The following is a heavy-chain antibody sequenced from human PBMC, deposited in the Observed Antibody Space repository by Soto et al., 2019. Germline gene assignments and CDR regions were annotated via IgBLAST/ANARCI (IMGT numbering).Heavy chain of an antibody. CDR2: VNTDESRT. D-gene: IGHD6-19*01. V-gene: IGHV3-74*01. J-gene: IGHJ4*02. CDR1: GFTFSSYW. Sequence: GGYLRLSCGASGFTFSSYWMHWVRQAPGKGLVWVSRVNTDESRTSYADSVKGRFTISRDNAKNTLYLQMNSLRAEYTAVYYCSRVLNGQWYFDHSGQGTQVTVSS. CDR3: SRVLNGQWYFDH.